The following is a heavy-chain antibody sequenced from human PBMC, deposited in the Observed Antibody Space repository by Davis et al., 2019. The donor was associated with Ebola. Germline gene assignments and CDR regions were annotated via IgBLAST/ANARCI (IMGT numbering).Heavy chain of an antibody. V-gene: IGHV3-30*04. CDR2: ISKDGSSE. J-gene: IGHJ4*02. CDR1: GFMFSTYA. D-gene: IGHD6-19*01. Sequence: GGSLRLSCAASGFMFSTYAMHWVRQAPGTGLEWVAVISKDGSSEDYADSLRGRFTISRDKSKNMLFLQMNSLRPEDTAVYYCLAGTNYWGQGTQVIVSS. CDR3: LAGTNY.